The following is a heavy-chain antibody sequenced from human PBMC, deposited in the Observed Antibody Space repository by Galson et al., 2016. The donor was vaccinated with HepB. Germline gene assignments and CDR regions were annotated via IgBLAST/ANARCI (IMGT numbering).Heavy chain of an antibody. CDR1: GFTFSGSA. D-gene: IGHD2/OR15-2a*01. CDR2: IRSKANSYAT. Sequence: SLRLSCAASGFTFSGSAMHWVRQASGKGLEWLGRIRSKANSYATAYAATVKGRFTISRDDSKNTAHLQMNSLKTEDPAVYYYTSNSTTNCWGQGTLVTVSS. J-gene: IGHJ4*02. CDR3: TSNSTTNC. V-gene: IGHV3-73*01.